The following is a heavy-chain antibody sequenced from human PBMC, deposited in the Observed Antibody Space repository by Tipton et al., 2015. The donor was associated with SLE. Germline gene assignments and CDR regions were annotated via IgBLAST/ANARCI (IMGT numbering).Heavy chain of an antibody. CDR2: IYYSGST. V-gene: IGHV4-39*07. CDR3: AKTTVYSNDWPYFDH. J-gene: IGHJ4*02. CDR1: GGSISSSSYY. Sequence: TLSLTCTVSGGSISSSSYYWGWIRQPPGKGLEWIGSIYYSGSTYYNPSLKSRVTISVDTSKNQFSLKLSSVTAADTAVYYCAKTTVYSNDWPYFDHWGQGTLVTVS. D-gene: IGHD6-19*01.